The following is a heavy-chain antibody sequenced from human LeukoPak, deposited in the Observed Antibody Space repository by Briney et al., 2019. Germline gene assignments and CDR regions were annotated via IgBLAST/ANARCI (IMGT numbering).Heavy chain of an antibody. Sequence: SETLSLTCTVSGGSISSSSYYWGWIRQPPGKGLEWIGYTHYSGSTSYNPSLKSRVTISVDTSKNQFSLKLTSVTAADTAVYYCARGYSGSYGRSDYWGQGTLVTVSS. J-gene: IGHJ4*02. CDR2: THYSGST. V-gene: IGHV4-61*05. CDR3: ARGYSGSYGRSDY. CDR1: GGSISSSSYY. D-gene: IGHD1-26*01.